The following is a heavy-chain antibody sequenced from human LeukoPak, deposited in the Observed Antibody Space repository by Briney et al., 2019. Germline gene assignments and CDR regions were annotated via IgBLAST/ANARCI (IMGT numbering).Heavy chain of an antibody. D-gene: IGHD3-22*01. V-gene: IGHV3-23*01. Sequence: PGGSLRLSCAASGFTLSSYAMSWARQAPGKGLEWVSDISGSGRNTYYADSVKGRFTISRDNSKNTLFLQMNSLRADDTAVYYCAQVSGNSYYYFDSWGQGSLVTVSS. CDR3: AQVSGNSYYYFDS. CDR1: GFTLSSYA. J-gene: IGHJ4*02. CDR2: ISGSGRNT.